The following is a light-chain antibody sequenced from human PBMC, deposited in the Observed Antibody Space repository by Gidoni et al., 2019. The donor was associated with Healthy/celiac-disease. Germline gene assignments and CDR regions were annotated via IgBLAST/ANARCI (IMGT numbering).Light chain of an antibody. J-gene: IGKJ2*01. CDR3: QQSYSTLPYT. Sequence: DIQLTQSPSSLSASVGDRVTITCRASQSISSYLNWYQQKPGKAPKLLIYAASSLQSGVPSRFSGSGSGTDFTLTISSLRPEDFATYYCQQSYSTLPYTFXQXTKLXIK. CDR1: QSISSY. V-gene: IGKV1-39*01. CDR2: AAS.